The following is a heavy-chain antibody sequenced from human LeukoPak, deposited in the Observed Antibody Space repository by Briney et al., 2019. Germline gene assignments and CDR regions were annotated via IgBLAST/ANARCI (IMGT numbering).Heavy chain of an antibody. J-gene: IGHJ4*02. D-gene: IGHD6-13*01. CDR3: AREGRFVAAAGTFDY. CDR2: IYYSGST. Sequence: PSETLSLTCTVSGGSISSYYWSWIRQPPGKGLEWIGYIYYSGSTNYNPSLKSRVTISVDTSKNQFSLKLSSVTAADTAVYYCAREGRFVAAAGTFDYWGQGTLVTVSS. V-gene: IGHV4-59*01. CDR1: GGSISSYY.